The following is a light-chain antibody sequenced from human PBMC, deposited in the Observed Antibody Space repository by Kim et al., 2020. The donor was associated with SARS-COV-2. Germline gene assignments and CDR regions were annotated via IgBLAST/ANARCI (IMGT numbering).Light chain of an antibody. Sequence: FSPGQTAIITCSGDQLGDKYASWYQQKPGQSPVVVIFRDNRRPSGIPERFSGSNSGNTATLTISGTQAMDEADYYCQAWDSSIYVFGTGTKVTVL. CDR2: RDN. CDR1: QLGDKY. V-gene: IGLV3-1*01. CDR3: QAWDSSIYV. J-gene: IGLJ1*01.